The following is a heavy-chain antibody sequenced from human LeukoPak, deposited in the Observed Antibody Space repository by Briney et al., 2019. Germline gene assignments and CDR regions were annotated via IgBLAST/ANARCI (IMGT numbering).Heavy chain of an antibody. V-gene: IGHV3-23*01. CDR3: ANLLRWEPY. Sequence: PGGSLRLSCAASGFTFSSYSMSWVRQAPGKGLEWVSGISVSGHKTYHADSVKGRFTISRDNSKNTLYLQMNSLRAEDTAVYYCANLLRWEPYWGQGTLVTVSS. J-gene: IGHJ4*02. D-gene: IGHD4-23*01. CDR2: ISVSGHKT. CDR1: GFTFSSYS.